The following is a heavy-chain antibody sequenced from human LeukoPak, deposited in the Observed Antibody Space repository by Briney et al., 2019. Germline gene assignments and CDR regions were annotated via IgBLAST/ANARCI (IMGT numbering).Heavy chain of an antibody. Sequence: GASVKVSCKASGYTFTGYYMHRVRQAPGQGLEWMGWINPNSGGTNYAQKFQGRVTMTRDTSISTAYMELSRLRSDDTAVYYCASGERTGYCSGGSCYYYYYGMDVWGQGTTVTVSS. CDR3: ASGERTGYCSGGSCYYYYYGMDV. V-gene: IGHV1-2*02. J-gene: IGHJ6*02. D-gene: IGHD2-15*01. CDR2: INPNSGGT. CDR1: GYTFTGYY.